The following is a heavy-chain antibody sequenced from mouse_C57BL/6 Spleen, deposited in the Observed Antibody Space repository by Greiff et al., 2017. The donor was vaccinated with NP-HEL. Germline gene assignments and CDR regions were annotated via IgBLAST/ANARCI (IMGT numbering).Heavy chain of an antibody. CDR2: IHPNSGST. Sequence: QVQLQQSGAELVKPGASVKLSCKASGYTFTSYWMHWVKQRPGQGLEWIGMIHPNSGSTNYNEKFKSKATLTVDKSSSTAYMQLSSLTSEDSAVYYCARPFITTVVAFYWYFDVWGTGTTVPVSS. J-gene: IGHJ1*03. V-gene: IGHV1-64*01. D-gene: IGHD1-1*01. CDR3: ARPFITTVVAFYWYFDV. CDR1: GYTFTSYW.